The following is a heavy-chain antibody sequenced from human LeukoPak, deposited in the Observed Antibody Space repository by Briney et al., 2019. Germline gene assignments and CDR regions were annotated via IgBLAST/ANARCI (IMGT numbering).Heavy chain of an antibody. J-gene: IGHJ4*02. CDR2: ISGSGGST. CDR3: AKFYGSGSYYTDPFDY. CDR1: GFTFSSYV. D-gene: IGHD3-10*01. V-gene: IGHV3-23*01. Sequence: HPGGSLRLSCAASGFTFSSYVMSWVRQAPGKGLEWVSAISGSGGSTYYADSVKGRFTISRDNSKNTLYLQMNSLRAEDTAVYYCAKFYGSGSYYTDPFDYWGQGTLVTVSS.